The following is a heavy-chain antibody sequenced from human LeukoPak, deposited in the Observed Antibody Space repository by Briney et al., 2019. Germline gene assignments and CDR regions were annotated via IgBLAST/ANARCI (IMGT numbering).Heavy chain of an antibody. Sequence: PSETLSLTCTVSGCSISSGGYNWICIRQPPGKGLEWIGYIYHSGSTYYNPSLKSRVTISVDRSKNQFSLKLSSVTGADTAVYYCARGVAPPPWFDSWGQGTLVTVSS. V-gene: IGHV4-30-2*01. CDR2: IYHSGST. J-gene: IGHJ5*01. CDR1: GCSISSGGYN. CDR3: ARGVAPPPWFDS.